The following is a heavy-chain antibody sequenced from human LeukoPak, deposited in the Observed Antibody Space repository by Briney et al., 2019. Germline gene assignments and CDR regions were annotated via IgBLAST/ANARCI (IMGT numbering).Heavy chain of an antibody. CDR1: GGSIRSYY. D-gene: IGHD3-22*01. V-gene: IGHV4-4*09. Sequence: SETLSLTCTVSGGSIRSYYWSWIRQPPGKGLEWIGYIYTSGSTNYNPSLKSRVTISVDTSKNQFSLKLSSVTAADTAVYYCARLYYDSSGYHLDAFDIWGQGTMVTVSS. CDR2: IYTSGST. J-gene: IGHJ3*02. CDR3: ARLYYDSSGYHLDAFDI.